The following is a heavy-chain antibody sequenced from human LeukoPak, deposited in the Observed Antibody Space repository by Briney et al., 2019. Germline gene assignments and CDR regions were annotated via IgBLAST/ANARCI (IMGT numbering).Heavy chain of an antibody. J-gene: IGHJ3*02. V-gene: IGHV4-59*08. CDR1: GGSISSYY. D-gene: IGHD3-22*01. CDR3: ARHLYYYDSSGYYLAAFDI. CDR2: IYYSGST. Sequence: SETLSLTCTVSGGSISSYYWSWIRQPPGKGLEWIGYIYYSGSTNYNPSLKSRVTTSVDTSKNQFSLKLSSVTAADTAVYYCARHLYYYDSSGYYLAAFDIWGQGTMVTVSS.